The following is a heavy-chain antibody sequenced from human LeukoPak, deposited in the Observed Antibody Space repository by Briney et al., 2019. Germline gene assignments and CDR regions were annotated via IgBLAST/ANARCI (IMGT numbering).Heavy chain of an antibody. V-gene: IGHV1-46*01. Sequence: ASVKVSCKASGYTFTSYYMHWVRQAPRQGLEWMGIINPSGGSTSYAQKFQGRVTMTRDSSTSTVYMELSSLRSEDTAVYYCARGDYDILTGYYYYYYGMDVWGQGATVTVSS. J-gene: IGHJ6*02. D-gene: IGHD3-9*01. CDR1: GYTFTSYY. CDR3: ARGDYDILTGYYYYYYGMDV. CDR2: INPSGGST.